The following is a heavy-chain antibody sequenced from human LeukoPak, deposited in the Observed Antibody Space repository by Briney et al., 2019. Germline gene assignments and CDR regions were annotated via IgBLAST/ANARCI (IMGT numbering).Heavy chain of an antibody. CDR3: ARHLSWRPGYYYMDV. V-gene: IGHV4-34*01. D-gene: IGHD2/OR15-2a*01. J-gene: IGHJ6*03. Sequence: SETLSLTCAVYGGSFSGYYWSWIRQPPGKGLEWIGEINHSGSTNYNPSLKSRVTISVDTSKNQFSLKLSSVTAADTAVYYCARHLSWRPGYYYMDVWGKGTTVTISS. CDR1: GGSFSGYY. CDR2: INHSGST.